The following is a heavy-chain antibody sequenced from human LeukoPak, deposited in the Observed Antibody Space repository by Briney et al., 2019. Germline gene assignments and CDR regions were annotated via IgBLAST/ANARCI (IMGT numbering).Heavy chain of an antibody. J-gene: IGHJ4*02. CDR2: IYYSGST. D-gene: IGHD6-19*01. Sequence: SETLSLTCTVSGGSISNSRDYWGWIRQPPGKGLEWIGSIYYSGSTYYNPSLKSRVTISVDTSKNQFSLKLSSVTAADTAVYYCASHPSIAVAGTIDYWGQGTLVTVSS. CDR1: GGSISNSRDY. V-gene: IGHV4-39*01. CDR3: ASHPSIAVAGTIDY.